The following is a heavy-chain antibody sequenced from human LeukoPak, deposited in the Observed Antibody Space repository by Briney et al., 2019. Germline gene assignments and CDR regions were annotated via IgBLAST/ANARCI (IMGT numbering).Heavy chain of an antibody. V-gene: IGHV3-74*01. D-gene: IGHD4-11*01. Sequence: GGSLRLSCAASGFTFSGYWMHWVRQVPGKGLVWVSGIQSDGGSTIYADSVKGRFTISRDNAKNTLYLQMNSLRAEDTAVYYCARDPHDYSKNYFDYWGQGTLVTVSS. CDR1: GFTFSGYW. CDR3: ARDPHDYSKNYFDY. CDR2: IQSDGGST. J-gene: IGHJ4*02.